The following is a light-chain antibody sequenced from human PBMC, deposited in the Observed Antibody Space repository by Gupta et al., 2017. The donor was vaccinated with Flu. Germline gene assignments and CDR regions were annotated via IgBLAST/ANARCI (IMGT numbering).Light chain of an antibody. CDR3: QTWGTGIRV. Sequence: QLVLPQSPSASASLGASVKFTCTLSSGHSNYAIAWHQQQPEKGPRYLMKLNSDGSHSKGDGIPDRFSGSSSGAERYLTISSLQSEDEADYYCQTWGTGIRVFGGGTKLTVL. V-gene: IGLV4-69*01. CDR1: SGHSNYA. J-gene: IGLJ3*02. CDR2: LNSDGSH.